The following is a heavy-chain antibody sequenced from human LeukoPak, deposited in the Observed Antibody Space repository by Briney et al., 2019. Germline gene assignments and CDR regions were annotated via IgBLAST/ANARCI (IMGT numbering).Heavy chain of an antibody. CDR1: GYTFTSYG. Sequence: ASVKVSCKASGYTFTSYGISWVRQAPGQGLEWMGWISAYNGNTNYAPKLQGRVTMTTDTSTSTAYMELRSLRSDDTAVYYCQMYYDFWSGYYGTDYWGQGTLVTVSS. V-gene: IGHV1-18*01. CDR3: QMYYDFWSGYYGTDY. J-gene: IGHJ4*02. D-gene: IGHD3-3*01. CDR2: ISAYNGNT.